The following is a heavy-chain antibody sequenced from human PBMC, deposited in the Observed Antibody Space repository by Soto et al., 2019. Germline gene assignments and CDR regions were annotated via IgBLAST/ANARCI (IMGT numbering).Heavy chain of an antibody. D-gene: IGHD3-3*01. V-gene: IGHV4-39*07. CDR1: GGSISSSNYY. Sequence: SETLSLTCSVSGGSISSSNYYWGWIRQPPGKGLEWIGSISYSGSTYYNPSLKSRVTISVDTSKNQFSLKLSSVTAADTAVYYCARVASTIFGVVIIRAWFAPWGQGTLVTVS. CDR3: ARVASTIFGVVIIRAWFAP. CDR2: ISYSGST. J-gene: IGHJ5*02.